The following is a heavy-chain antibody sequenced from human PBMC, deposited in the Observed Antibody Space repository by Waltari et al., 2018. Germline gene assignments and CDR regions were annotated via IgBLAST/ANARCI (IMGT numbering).Heavy chain of an antibody. CDR2: RNANSGKK. CDR3: AGATGYYGSVGYYYYGMDV. J-gene: IGHJ6*02. V-gene: IGHV1-8*01. D-gene: IGHD3-10*01. CDR1: GYTFTSYD. Sequence: QVQLVQSGAEVKKPGASVKVSCKASGYTFTSYDINWVGQATGQGLDWIGWRNANSGKKDYAQKFHGRVSMTRNTTISTAYMERSSLGSEDTAVYYCAGATGYYGSVGYYYYGMDVWGQGTTVTGSS.